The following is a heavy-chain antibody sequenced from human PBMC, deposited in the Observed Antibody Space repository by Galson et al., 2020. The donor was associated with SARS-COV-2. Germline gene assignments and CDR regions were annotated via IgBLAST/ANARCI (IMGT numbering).Heavy chain of an antibody. V-gene: IGHV2-26*01. CDR1: GFSLSNARMG. CDR2: IFSNDEK. D-gene: IGHD2-8*01. J-gene: IGHJ6*03. Sequence: SGPTLVKPTETLTLTCTVSGFSLSNARMGVSWIRQPPGKALEWLAHIFSNDEKSYSTSLKSRLTISKDTSKSQVVLTMTNMDPVDTATYYCARCTRGWLQSPRYYYMDVWGKGTTVTVSS. CDR3: ARCTRGWLQSPRYYYMDV.